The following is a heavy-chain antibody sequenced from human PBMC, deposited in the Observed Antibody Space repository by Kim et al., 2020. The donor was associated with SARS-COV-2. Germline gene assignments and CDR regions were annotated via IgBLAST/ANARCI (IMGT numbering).Heavy chain of an antibody. Sequence: GGSLRLSCAASGFTFSDSDMNWVRHAPGKGPEWVSYINRQSTHRYFVDSVRGRFAITRDNARNTLFLHMDSLRVEDTAVYYCARDKAMVARTEGMDVWGQGTTVIVSS. CDR3: ARDKAMVARTEGMDV. D-gene: IGHD2-8*01. CDR1: GFTFSDSD. J-gene: IGHJ6*02. V-gene: IGHV3-21*01. CDR2: INRQSTHR.